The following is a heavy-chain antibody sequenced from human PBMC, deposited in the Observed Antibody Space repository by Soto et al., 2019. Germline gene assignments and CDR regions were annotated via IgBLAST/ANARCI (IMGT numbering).Heavy chain of an antibody. CDR3: ASGLAEFPFDY. Sequence: PSETLSLTCTVSGGSISSSSYYWGWIRQPPGKGLEWIGSIYYSGSTYYNPSLKSRVTISVDTSKNQFSLKLSSVTAADTAVYYCASGLAEFPFDYWGQGTPVTVSS. CDR1: GGSISSSSYY. CDR2: IYYSGST. J-gene: IGHJ4*02. D-gene: IGHD3-10*01. V-gene: IGHV4-39*01.